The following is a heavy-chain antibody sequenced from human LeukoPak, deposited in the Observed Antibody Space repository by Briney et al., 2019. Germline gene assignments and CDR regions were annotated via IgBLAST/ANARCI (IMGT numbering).Heavy chain of an antibody. D-gene: IGHD3-10*01. J-gene: IGHJ5*01. CDR3: AIGGGSGNYNWFDS. CDR1: GFTFSTYA. CDR2: VSPGGVNT. Sequence: GGSLRLSCAASGFTFSTYAMNWVRQTPRQGPQWVAVVSPGGVNTYYADSVKGRFAISRDNSKRTLDLQMNNLGADDTAMYFCAIGGGSGNYNWFDSWGRGTLVTVSS. V-gene: IGHV3-23*01.